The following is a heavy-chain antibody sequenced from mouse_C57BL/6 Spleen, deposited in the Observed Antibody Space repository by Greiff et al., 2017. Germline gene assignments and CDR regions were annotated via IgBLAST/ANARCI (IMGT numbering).Heavy chain of an antibody. CDR1: GYTFTSYW. CDR3: ARRGAQSYAMDY. Sequence: VQLQQPGAELVKPGASVKLSCKASGYTFTSYWMPWVKQRPGQGLEWIGMIHPNSGSTNYNEKFKSKATLTVDKSSSTAYMQLSSLTSEDSAVYYCARRGAQSYAMDYWGQGTSVTVSS. V-gene: IGHV1-64*01. CDR2: IHPNSGST. D-gene: IGHD3-2*02. J-gene: IGHJ4*01.